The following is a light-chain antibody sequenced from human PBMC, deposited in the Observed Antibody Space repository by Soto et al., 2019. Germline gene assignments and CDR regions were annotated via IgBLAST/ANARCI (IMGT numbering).Light chain of an antibody. CDR2: AAS. J-gene: IGKJ4*01. CDR1: RGISNW. Sequence: DIQLTQSPSSVSASVGDRVTITCRASRGISNWLAWYQQKPGKAPRLLIFAASSLQSGVPSRFSGSGSWTDFTLTISSLQPEDFATYFCQQADSFPHTFGGGTKVEIK. CDR3: QQADSFPHT. V-gene: IGKV1-12*01.